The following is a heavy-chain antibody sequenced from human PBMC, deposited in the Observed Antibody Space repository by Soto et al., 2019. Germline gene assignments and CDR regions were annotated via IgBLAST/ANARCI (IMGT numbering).Heavy chain of an antibody. Sequence: GASVKVSCKASGYSFTSYYIHWVRQAPGQGLEWMGWINAGNGNTKYSQKFQGRVTITRDTSASTAYMELSSLRSEDTAVYYCARDLGGWPDYWGQGTLVTVSS. CDR1: GYSFTSYY. V-gene: IGHV1-3*01. CDR3: ARDLGGWPDY. J-gene: IGHJ4*02. CDR2: INAGNGNT. D-gene: IGHD2-15*01.